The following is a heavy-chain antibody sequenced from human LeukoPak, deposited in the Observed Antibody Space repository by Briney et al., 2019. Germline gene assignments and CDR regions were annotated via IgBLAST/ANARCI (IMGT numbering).Heavy chain of an antibody. V-gene: IGHV3-11*04. CDR2: ISSSGSTI. D-gene: IGHD6-13*01. J-gene: IGHJ6*03. CDR3: ARDRRIAAAGTARYYYYYMDV. Sequence: PGGSLRLSCAAFGFTFSDYYMSWIRQAPGKGLEWVSYISSSGSTIYYADSVKGRFTISRDNAKNSLYLQMNSLRAEDTAVYYCARDRRIAAAGTARYYYYYMDVWGKGTTVTVSS. CDR1: GFTFSDYY.